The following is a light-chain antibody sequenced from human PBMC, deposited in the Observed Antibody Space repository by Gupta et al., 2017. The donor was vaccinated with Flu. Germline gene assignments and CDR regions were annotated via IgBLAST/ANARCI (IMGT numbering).Light chain of an antibody. J-gene: IGKJ1*01. V-gene: IGKV2-28*01. Sequence: ISCRSSQSLLHSNGYNYLDWYLQKPGQSPQLLIYLGSNRASGVPDRFSGSGSGTDFTLKISRVEAEDVGVYYCMQALQTLGTFGQGTKVEIK. CDR1: QSLLHSNGYNY. CDR2: LGS. CDR3: MQALQTLGT.